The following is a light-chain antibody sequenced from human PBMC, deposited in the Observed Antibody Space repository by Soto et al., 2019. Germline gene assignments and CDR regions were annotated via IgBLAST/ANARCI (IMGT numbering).Light chain of an antibody. CDR2: GAF. V-gene: IGKV3-15*01. CDR1: QSVSSN. J-gene: IGKJ1*01. Sequence: EILMTQSPVTLSVSPGGRATLSCRASQSVSSNLAWYQQEPGQAPSLLIYGAFTRATGIPARFSGTGSGTEFTLTISSLQSEDFALYYCQQYNDWPLTFGQGTKVDIK. CDR3: QQYNDWPLT.